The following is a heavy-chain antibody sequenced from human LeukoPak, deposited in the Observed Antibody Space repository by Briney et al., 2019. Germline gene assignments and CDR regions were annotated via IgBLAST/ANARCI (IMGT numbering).Heavy chain of an antibody. CDR3: AMAYYYDSSDY. V-gene: IGHV3-7*01. Sequence: PGGSLRLSCAASGFTFSSYWMNWVRQAPGKGLEGVANIKQDGSEKYYVDSVKGRFTISRDNAKNSLYLQMNSLRAEDAAVYYCAMAYYYDSSDYWGQGTLVTVSS. J-gene: IGHJ4*02. CDR1: GFTFSSYW. CDR2: IKQDGSEK. D-gene: IGHD3-22*01.